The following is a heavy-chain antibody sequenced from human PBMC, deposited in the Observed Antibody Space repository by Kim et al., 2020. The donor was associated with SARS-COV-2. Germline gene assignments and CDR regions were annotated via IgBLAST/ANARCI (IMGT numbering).Heavy chain of an antibody. V-gene: IGHV4-59*01. Sequence: SETLSLTCTVSGGSISSYYWSWIRQPPGKGLEWIGYIYYSGSTNYNPSLKSRVTISVDTSKNQFSLKLSSVTAADTAVYYCARSPRGYSYGLDFDYWGQGTLVTVSS. CDR2: IYYSGST. CDR3: ARSPRGYSYGLDFDY. D-gene: IGHD5-18*01. CDR1: GGSISSYY. J-gene: IGHJ4*02.